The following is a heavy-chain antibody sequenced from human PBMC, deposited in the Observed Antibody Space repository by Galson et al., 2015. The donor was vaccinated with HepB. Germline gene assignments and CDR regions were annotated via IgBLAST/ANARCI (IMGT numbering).Heavy chain of an antibody. D-gene: IGHD3-22*01. J-gene: IGHJ4*02. CDR3: ARDIGYYDSSGYFGLPGYYFDY. CDR1: GGTFSSYT. V-gene: IGHV1-69*02. CDR2: IIPILGIA. Sequence: SVKVSCKASGGTFSSYTISWVRQAPGQGLEWMGRIIPILGIANYAQKFQGRVTITADKSTSTAYMELSSLRSEDTAVYYCARDIGYYDSSGYFGLPGYYFDYWGQGTLVTVSS.